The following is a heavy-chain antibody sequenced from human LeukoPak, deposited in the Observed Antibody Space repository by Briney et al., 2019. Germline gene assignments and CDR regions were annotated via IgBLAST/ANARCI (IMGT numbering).Heavy chain of an antibody. V-gene: IGHV3-66*01. D-gene: IGHD6-19*01. Sequence: GGSLRLSCAASGFTVSSNYMSWVRQAPGKGLEWVSVIYSGGSTYYADSVKGRFTISRDNSKNTLYLQMNSLRAEDTAVYYCARDGGDSSALYGMDVWGQGTTVTVSS. CDR3: ARDGGDSSALYGMDV. J-gene: IGHJ6*02. CDR1: GFTVSSNY. CDR2: IYSGGST.